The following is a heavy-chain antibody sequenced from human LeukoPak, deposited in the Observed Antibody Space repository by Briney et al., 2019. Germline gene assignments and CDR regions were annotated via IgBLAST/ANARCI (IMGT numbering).Heavy chain of an antibody. V-gene: IGHV1-2*02. J-gene: IGHJ4*02. CDR1: GYTFTSYG. D-gene: IGHD5-18*01. Sequence: ASVKVSCKASGYTFTSYGISWVRQAPGQGLEWMGWINPNGGGTTYAQRFQGRVTLTRDTSISTAYMELSRLRSDDTVIYYCARGQLNYFDYWGQGTLVTVSS. CDR2: INPNGGGT. CDR3: ARGQLNYFDY.